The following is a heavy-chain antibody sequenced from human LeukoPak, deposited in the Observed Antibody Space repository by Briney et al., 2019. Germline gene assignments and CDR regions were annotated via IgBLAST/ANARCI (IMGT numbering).Heavy chain of an antibody. CDR2: IYTSGST. D-gene: IGHD1-26*01. J-gene: IGHJ4*02. Sequence: SETLSLTCTVSGGSISSYYWSWIRQPAGKGLEWIGRIYTSGSTNYNPSLKSRVTMSVDTSKNQFSLKLSSVTAADTAVYYCARSALLEGAYPISDYWGQGTLVTVSS. V-gene: IGHV4-4*07. CDR1: GGSISSYY. CDR3: ARSALLEGAYPISDY.